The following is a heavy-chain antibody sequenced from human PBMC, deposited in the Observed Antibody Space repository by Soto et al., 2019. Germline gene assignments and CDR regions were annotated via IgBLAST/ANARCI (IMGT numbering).Heavy chain of an antibody. D-gene: IGHD2-2*01. J-gene: IGHJ5*01. Sequence: GGSLRLSCAASGFTFSSYGMHWVRQTPDKGLEWVAVISHDGNQKYYADFARGRFTISRDNARNTLHLQMNSLRPEDTAFFYCVKATLPTAIKFGVDSWGQGTLVTVSS. CDR3: VKATLPTAIKFGVDS. CDR2: ISHDGNQK. V-gene: IGHV3-30*18. CDR1: GFTFSSYG.